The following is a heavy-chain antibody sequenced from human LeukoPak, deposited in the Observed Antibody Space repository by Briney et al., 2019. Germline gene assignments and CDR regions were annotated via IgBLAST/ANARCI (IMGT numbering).Heavy chain of an antibody. V-gene: IGHV4-59*08. CDR3: ARHKRYYAPIDFDL. D-gene: IGHD2-2*01. J-gene: IGHJ2*01. CDR2: IYYSGST. Sequence: SETLSLTCTVSGGSISSYYWSWIRQPPGKGLEWIGYIYYSGSTNYNPSLKSRVTISVDTSKNQFSLKLSSVTAADTAVYYCARHKRYYAPIDFDLWGRGTLVTVSS. CDR1: GGSISSYY.